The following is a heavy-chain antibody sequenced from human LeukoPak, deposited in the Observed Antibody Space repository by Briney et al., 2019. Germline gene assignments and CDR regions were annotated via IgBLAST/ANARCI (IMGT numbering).Heavy chain of an antibody. D-gene: IGHD1-1*01. V-gene: IGHV1-24*01. Sequence: GASVKVSCKVSGYTLTELSMHWVRQAPGKGLEWMGGFDPEDGETIYAQKFQGRVTMTEDTSTDTAYMELSSLRSEDTAVYYCATYGFYKWSFDYWGQGTLVTVSS. J-gene: IGHJ4*02. CDR2: FDPEDGET. CDR1: GYTLTELS. CDR3: ATYGFYKWSFDY.